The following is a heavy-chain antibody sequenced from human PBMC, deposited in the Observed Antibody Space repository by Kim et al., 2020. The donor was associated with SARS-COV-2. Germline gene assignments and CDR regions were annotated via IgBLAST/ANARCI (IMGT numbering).Heavy chain of an antibody. D-gene: IGHD3-22*01. CDR2: ISSSGSTI. Sequence: GGSLRLSCAASGFTFSSYEMNWVRQAPGKGLEWVSYISSSGSTIYYADSVKGRFTISRDNAKNSLYLQMNSLRAEDTAVYYCATSSGYYYGGFDYWGQGTLVTVSS. CDR1: GFTFSSYE. J-gene: IGHJ4*02. V-gene: IGHV3-48*03. CDR3: ATSSGYYYGGFDY.